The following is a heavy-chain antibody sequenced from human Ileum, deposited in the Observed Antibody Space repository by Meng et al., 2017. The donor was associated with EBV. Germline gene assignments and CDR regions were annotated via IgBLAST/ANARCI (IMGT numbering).Heavy chain of an antibody. J-gene: IGHJ5*02. D-gene: IGHD3-22*01. V-gene: IGHV4-34*02. CDR3: AREARSSGYHPGIGP. CDR2: INHSGST. CDR1: GGFFSGYY. Sequence: VQLQQWGEELLKPSGTLSLTFAVYGGFFSGYYWSWIRQSPGKGLEWIGEINHSGSTNYNPSLKSRVTISVDTSKNQFSLKLTSVTAADTAVYYCAREARSSGYHPGIGPWGQGTLVTVSS.